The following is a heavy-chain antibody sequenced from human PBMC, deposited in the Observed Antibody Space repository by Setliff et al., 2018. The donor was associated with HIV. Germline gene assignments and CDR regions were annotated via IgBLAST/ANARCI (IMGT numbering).Heavy chain of an antibody. CDR1: GVSISSGSYY. D-gene: IGHD2-15*01. CDR2: IDDSGNT. J-gene: IGHJ4*02. V-gene: IGHV4-61*01. CDR3: ARGGASSKYFDS. Sequence: PSETLSLTCAVSGVSISSGSYYWSWVRQSPGKGLEWIAWIDDSGNTNYNPSLKSRVTISVDTSNNQFSVKLTSVTPADTALYYCARGGASSKYFDSWGQGTLVTVSS.